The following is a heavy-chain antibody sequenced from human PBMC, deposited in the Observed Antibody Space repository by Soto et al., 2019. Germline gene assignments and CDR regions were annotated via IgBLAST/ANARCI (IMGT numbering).Heavy chain of an antibody. J-gene: IGHJ4*02. Sequence: EVQLVESGGGLVQPGRSLRLSCAASGFTFDDYAMHWVRQAPGKGLEWVSGISWNSGSIGYADSVKGRFTISRDNAKNSLYLQMNSLRSEDTALYYWAPSRYGDYATSTCDYCGQGTLVTVSS. D-gene: IGHD4-17*01. V-gene: IGHV3-9*01. CDR3: APSRYGDYATSTCDY. CDR2: ISWNSGSI. CDR1: GFTFDDYA.